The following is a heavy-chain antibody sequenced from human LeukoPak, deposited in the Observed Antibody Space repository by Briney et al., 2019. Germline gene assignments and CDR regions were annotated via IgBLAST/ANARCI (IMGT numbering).Heavy chain of an antibody. CDR2: IYYSGST. V-gene: IGHV4-59*12. Sequence: NSSETLSLTCTVSGGSISSYYWSWIRQPPGKGLEWIGSIYYSGSTYYNPSLKSRVTISVDTSKNQFSLKLSSVTAADTAVYYCARDKVGDCYDYWGQGTLVTVSS. CDR3: ARDKVGDCYDY. CDR1: GGSISSYY. J-gene: IGHJ4*02. D-gene: IGHD2-15*01.